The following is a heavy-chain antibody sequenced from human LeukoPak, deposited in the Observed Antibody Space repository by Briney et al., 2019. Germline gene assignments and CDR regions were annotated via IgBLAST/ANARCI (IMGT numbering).Heavy chain of an antibody. D-gene: IGHD5-12*01. CDR2: IWFDGSNK. V-gene: IGHV3-33*01. CDR3: AREVRYRGLTVGYFDY. CDR1: GFTFSNYG. J-gene: IGHJ4*02. Sequence: GESLRLSCEASGFTFSNYGMHWVRQAPGKGLEWLAVIWFDGSNKYYTDSVKGRFVISRDNSKNTLYLQMNSLRAEDTAVFYCAREVRYRGLTVGYFDYWGQGTLVTVSS.